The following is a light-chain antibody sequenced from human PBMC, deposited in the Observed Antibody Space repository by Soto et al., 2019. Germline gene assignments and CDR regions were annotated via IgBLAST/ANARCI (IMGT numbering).Light chain of an antibody. CDR3: QKYNSAPRT. CDR1: QGISNY. J-gene: IGKJ4*01. CDR2: ATS. Sequence: DVQMTQAPSSLSASVGDRVTITCRASQGISNYLAWYQQKPGKVPKLLIYATSILQSGVPSRFSSSGSGTDFTLTISSRQPEDVATYYCQKYNSAPRTFGGGTKVEIK. V-gene: IGKV1-27*01.